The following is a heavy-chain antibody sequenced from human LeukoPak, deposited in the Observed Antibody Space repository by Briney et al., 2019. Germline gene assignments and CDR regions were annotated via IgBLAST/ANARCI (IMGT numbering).Heavy chain of an antibody. CDR3: ARGEKLLHPNFDY. V-gene: IGHV1-2*02. Sequence: GASVKVSCKASGYTFTGYYMHWVRQAPGQGLEWMGWINPNSGGTNYAQKFQGRVTMTRDTSISTAYMELSRLRSDDTAVYYCARGEKLLHPNFDYWGQGTLVTVSS. J-gene: IGHJ4*02. CDR1: GYTFTGYY. D-gene: IGHD2-2*02. CDR2: INPNSGGT.